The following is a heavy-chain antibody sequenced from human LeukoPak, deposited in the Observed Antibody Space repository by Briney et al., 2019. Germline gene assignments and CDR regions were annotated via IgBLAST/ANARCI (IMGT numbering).Heavy chain of an antibody. Sequence: ASVNVSCKSSGYTFTSYGISWVRQAPGQGLEWMGWISAYNGNTNYAQKLQGRVTMTTDTSTSTAYMELRSLRSDDTAVFYCARDGDPYGGLQRDYWGQGTLVTVSS. J-gene: IGHJ4*02. V-gene: IGHV1-18*01. CDR2: ISAYNGNT. CDR3: ARDGDPYGGLQRDY. D-gene: IGHD4-23*01. CDR1: GYTFTSYG.